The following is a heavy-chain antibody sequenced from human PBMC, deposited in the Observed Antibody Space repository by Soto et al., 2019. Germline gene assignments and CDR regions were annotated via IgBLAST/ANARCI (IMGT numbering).Heavy chain of an antibody. CDR1: GYTFTTYW. J-gene: IGHJ3*02. CDR2: IYPGDSHT. V-gene: IGHV5-51*01. D-gene: IGHD1-1*01. CDR3: ARRAYLQGVRAFDI. Sequence: GESLKISCEGSGYTFTTYWIGWVRQMPGKGLELMGIIYPGDSHTRYSPSFQGQVTISADKSVSTAYLQWSSLKASDTAMYYCARRAYLQGVRAFDIWGQGSMVTVSS.